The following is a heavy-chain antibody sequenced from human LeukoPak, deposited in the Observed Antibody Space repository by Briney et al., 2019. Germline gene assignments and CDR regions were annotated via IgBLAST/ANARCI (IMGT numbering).Heavy chain of an antibody. V-gene: IGHV3-48*01. CDR1: GFTFSSYS. CDR3: ARVLGTDTAMASPDDAFDI. D-gene: IGHD5-18*01. Sequence: GGSLRLSCAASGFTFSSYSMNWVRQAPGKGLEWVSYISSSSSTIYYADSVKGRFTISRDNAKNSLYLQMNSLRAEDTAVYYCARVLGTDTAMASPDDAFDIWGQGTMVTVSS. J-gene: IGHJ3*02. CDR2: ISSSSSTI.